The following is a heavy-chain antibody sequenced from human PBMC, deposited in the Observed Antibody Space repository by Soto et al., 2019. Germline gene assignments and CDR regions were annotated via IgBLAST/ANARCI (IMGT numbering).Heavy chain of an antibody. CDR1: GFTFSSYA. Sequence: SLRLSCAASGFTFSSYAMSWVRQAPGKGLEWVSGISWNSGSIGYADSVKGRFTISRDNAKNSLYLQMNSLRAEGTALYYCVPAPIFGVDYWGQGTLVTVSS. D-gene: IGHD3-3*01. V-gene: IGHV3-9*01. CDR2: ISWNSGSI. CDR3: VPAPIFGVDY. J-gene: IGHJ4*02.